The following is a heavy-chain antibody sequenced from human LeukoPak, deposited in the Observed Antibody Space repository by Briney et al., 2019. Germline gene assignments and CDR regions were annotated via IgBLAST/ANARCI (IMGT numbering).Heavy chain of an antibody. CDR3: ATSAGDYRAGHYYYMGV. Sequence: ASVKVSCKASGYTFTGYYFHWVRQAPGQGLEWMGWINPNTAGTNYAQKFLGGVTLTWDTSISTAYMELNRLTSDDTAVYYCATSAGDYRAGHYYYMGVWGKGTSVTISS. V-gene: IGHV1-2*02. CDR1: GYTFTGYY. J-gene: IGHJ6*03. D-gene: IGHD4-11*01. CDR2: INPNTAGT.